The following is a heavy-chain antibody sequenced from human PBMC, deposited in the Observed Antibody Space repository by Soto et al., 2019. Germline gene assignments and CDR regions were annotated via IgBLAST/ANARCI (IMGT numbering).Heavy chain of an antibody. CDR2: ISSSGITI. J-gene: IGHJ6*02. D-gene: IGHD3-22*01. CDR1: GFTFSDYY. CDR3: ARAVMAHTGTMIGYGMDV. V-gene: IGHV3-11*01. Sequence: QVQLVESGGGLVKPGGSLRLSCAASGFTFSDYYMSWIRQAPVKGLEWVAYISSSGITIYYADSVKGRFTISRDNAKNSLYLQMNSLRAEDTAVYYCARAVMAHTGTMIGYGMDVWGQGTTVTVSS.